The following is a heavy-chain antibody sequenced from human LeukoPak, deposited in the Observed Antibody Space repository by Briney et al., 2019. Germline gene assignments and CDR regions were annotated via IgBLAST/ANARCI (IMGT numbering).Heavy chain of an antibody. CDR1: GYSFTSYG. J-gene: IGHJ3*02. D-gene: IGHD3-3*01. CDR3: ARDTLSGNAFHI. Sequence: ASVKVSCKASGYSFTSYGFSWVRQAPGQGLEWMGWISTYNGNTNYAQNLQGRVTMTTDTSMSTAYMELRSLRSDDTAVYFCARDTLSGNAFHIWGQGTLVTVSS. V-gene: IGHV1-18*01. CDR2: ISTYNGNT.